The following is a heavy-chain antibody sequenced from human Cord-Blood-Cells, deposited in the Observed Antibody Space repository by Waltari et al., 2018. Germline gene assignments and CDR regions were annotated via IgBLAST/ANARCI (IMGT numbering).Heavy chain of an antibody. CDR1: GGSFIGYY. CDR2: INHSGST. Sequence: QVQLQQWGAGLLKPSETLSLTCAVYGGSFIGYYWSWISQPPGKGLEWIGEINHSGSTNYNPSLKSRVTISVDTSKNQFSLKLSSVTAADTAVYYCARGGVVEYFQHWGQGTLVTVSS. CDR3: ARGGVVEYFQH. V-gene: IGHV4-34*01. D-gene: IGHD3-3*01. J-gene: IGHJ1*01.